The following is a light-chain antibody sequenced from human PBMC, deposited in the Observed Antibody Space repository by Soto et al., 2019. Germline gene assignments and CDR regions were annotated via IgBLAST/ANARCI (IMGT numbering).Light chain of an antibody. J-gene: IGKJ4*01. CDR3: QQYFDSRLT. CDR2: WAS. V-gene: IGKV4-1*01. CDR1: QSVLYSSNNKNC. Sequence: DIVMTQSPDSLALSLGERATFNCKSSQSVLYSSNNKNCIAWYQQRPGQPPRLLIYWASTRESGVPDRFSGSGSGTYFTLTISSLQAEDVAVYYCQQYFDSRLTFGGGTKVEIK.